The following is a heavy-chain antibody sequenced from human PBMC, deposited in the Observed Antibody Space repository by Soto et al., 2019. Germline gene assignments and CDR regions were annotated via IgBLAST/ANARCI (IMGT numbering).Heavy chain of an antibody. V-gene: IGHV4-59*01. Sequence: PSETLSLTCTFSVGSISSYYWSWIRQPPGKGLEWIGYIYYSGSTNYNPSLKSRVTISVDKSKNQFSMKLSSVTAADTAVYYCARALTYGSGSNWFEPWGQGTLVSVS. CDR2: IYYSGST. J-gene: IGHJ5*02. D-gene: IGHD3-10*01. CDR1: VGSISSYY. CDR3: ARALTYGSGSNWFEP.